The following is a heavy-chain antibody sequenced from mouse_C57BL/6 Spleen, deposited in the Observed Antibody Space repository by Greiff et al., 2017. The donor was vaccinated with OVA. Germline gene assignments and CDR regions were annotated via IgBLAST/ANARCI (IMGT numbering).Heavy chain of an antibody. CDR2: ISGGGGNT. CDR3: ARGGGYYDYAMDY. D-gene: IGHD2-3*01. V-gene: IGHV5-9*01. J-gene: IGHJ4*01. CDR1: GFTFSSYT. Sequence: EVQRVESGGGLVKPGGSLKLSCAASGFTFSSYTMSWVRQTPEKRLEWVATISGGGGNTYYPDSVKGRFTISRDNAKNTLYLQMSSLRSEDTALYYCARGGGYYDYAMDYWGQGTSVTVSS.